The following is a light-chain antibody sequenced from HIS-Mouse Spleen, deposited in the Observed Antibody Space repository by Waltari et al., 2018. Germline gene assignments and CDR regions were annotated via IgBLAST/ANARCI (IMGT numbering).Light chain of an antibody. Sequence: SYELTQPPSVSVSPGQTDRITCSGAALPKKYAYWYQQKSGQAPVLVIYEDNKRPSGIPERFSGSSSGTMATLTISGAQVEDEADYYCYSTDSSGNHRVFGVGTKLTVL. J-gene: IGLJ2*01. CDR3: YSTDSSGNHRV. CDR2: EDN. V-gene: IGLV3-10*01. CDR1: ALPKKY.